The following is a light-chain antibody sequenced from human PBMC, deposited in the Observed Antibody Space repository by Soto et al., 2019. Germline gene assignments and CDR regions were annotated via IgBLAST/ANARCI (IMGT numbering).Light chain of an antibody. CDR2: EVT. CDR3: ASYAGSRIYV. Sequence: QSVVTQPASVSGSPGQSVTISCSGSDIGNYNLVSWYQHLPGRAPKLLIFEVTMRPSGISDRFSGSKSASTASLTISGLQAEDEGDYYCASYAGSRIYVFGSGTKVTVL. J-gene: IGLJ1*01. CDR1: SDIGNYNL. V-gene: IGLV2-23*02.